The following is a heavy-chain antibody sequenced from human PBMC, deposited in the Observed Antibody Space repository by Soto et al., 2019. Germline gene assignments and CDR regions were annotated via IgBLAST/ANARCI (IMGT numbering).Heavy chain of an antibody. Sequence: SESLSLTCTVSGGSITSGDYCWTWIRPPPVKGQDSIGYTYYSGTTNYNPTLKSRVTISVDTSKNQFSLKLSSVTAADTAVYYCARYKSNYYYGMDVWGQGTTVTVSS. D-gene: IGHD1-20*01. CDR3: ARYKSNYYYGMDV. J-gene: IGHJ6*02. CDR1: GGSITSGDYC. V-gene: IGHV4-61*08. CDR2: TYYSGTT.